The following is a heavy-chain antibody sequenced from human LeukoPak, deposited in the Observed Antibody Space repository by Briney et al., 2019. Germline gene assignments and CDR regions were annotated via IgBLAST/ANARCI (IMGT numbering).Heavy chain of an antibody. CDR3: ARGGRRYQLLGVRLFGAFDI. J-gene: IGHJ3*02. CDR1: GGSISSYY. D-gene: IGHD2-2*01. Sequence: SETLSLTCTVSGGSISSYYWSWIRQPPGKGLEWIGYIYYVGSTNYNPSLKSRVTISVDTSKNQFSLKLSSVTAADTAVYYCARGGRRYQLLGVRLFGAFDIWGQGTMVTVSS. CDR2: IYYVGST. V-gene: IGHV4-59*12.